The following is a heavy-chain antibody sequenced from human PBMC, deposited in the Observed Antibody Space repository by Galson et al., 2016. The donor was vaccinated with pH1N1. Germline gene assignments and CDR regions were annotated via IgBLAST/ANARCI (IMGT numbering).Heavy chain of an antibody. J-gene: IGHJ4*02. D-gene: IGHD1-26*01. CDR3: ATEDYYTSLY. V-gene: IGHV3-7*01. CDR1: GFIFSDYW. Sequence: SLRLSCAASGFIFSDYWMSWVRQAPGKGLERVAKINQDGSRKYYVDSMKGRCTISRDNAESSLSLQMNSLRVEDTALYYCATEDYYTSLYWGQGILVTVSS. CDR2: INQDGSRK.